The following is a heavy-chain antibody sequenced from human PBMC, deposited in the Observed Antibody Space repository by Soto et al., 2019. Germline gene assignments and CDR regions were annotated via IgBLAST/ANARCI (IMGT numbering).Heavy chain of an antibody. CDR1: GYTFTSYG. CDR3: AXGXXDFWSGYPYYFXY. Sequence: ASVKVSCKASGYTFTSYGISWVRQAPGQGLERMGWISAYNGNTNYAQKLQGRVTMTTDTSTSTAYMELRSLRSDDTAVYFCAXGXXDFWSGYPYYFXYWGQGXXVTV. CDR2: ISAYNGNT. D-gene: IGHD3-3*01. J-gene: IGHJ4*02. V-gene: IGHV1-18*01.